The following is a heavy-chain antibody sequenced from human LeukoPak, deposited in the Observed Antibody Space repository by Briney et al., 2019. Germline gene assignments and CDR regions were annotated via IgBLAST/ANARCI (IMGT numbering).Heavy chain of an antibody. Sequence: PGGSLRLSCAASGFTFDDYGMSWVRQAPGKGLEWVSGINWNGGSTGYADSVKGRFTISRDNAKNSLYLQMNSLRAEDTALYHCARDSAPYSSSWYLYDYWGQGTLVTVSS. J-gene: IGHJ4*02. CDR1: GFTFDDYG. CDR2: INWNGGST. V-gene: IGHV3-20*01. D-gene: IGHD6-13*01. CDR3: ARDSAPYSSSWYLYDY.